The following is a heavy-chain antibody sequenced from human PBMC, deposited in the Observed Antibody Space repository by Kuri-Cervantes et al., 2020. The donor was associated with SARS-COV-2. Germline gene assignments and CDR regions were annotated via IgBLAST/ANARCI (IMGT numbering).Heavy chain of an antibody. CDR3: ARSSGDIVVVPVFDP. D-gene: IGHD2-2*01. J-gene: IGHJ5*02. Sequence: SETLSLTCTVTGGSISRYYWSWIRQPPGKGLEWIGYIYYSGSTNYNPSLKSRVTISVDTSENQFSLKLSSVTAADTAVYYCARSSGDIVVVPVFDPWGQGTLVTVSS. CDR2: IYYSGST. CDR1: GGSISRYY. V-gene: IGHV4-59*01.